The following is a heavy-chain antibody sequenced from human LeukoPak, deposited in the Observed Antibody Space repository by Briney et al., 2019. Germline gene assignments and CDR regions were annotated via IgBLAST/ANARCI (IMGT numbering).Heavy chain of an antibody. J-gene: IGHJ4*02. Sequence: SSVKVSCKASGGTFSSYAISWVRQAPGQGLEWMGGIIPIFGTANYAQKFQGRVTITADESTSTAYMELSSLRSEDTAVYYCVRIPLPARGVWGSYRQKYYFDYWGQGTLVTVSS. CDR3: VRIPLPARGVWGSYRQKYYFDY. CDR2: IIPIFGTA. CDR1: GGTFSSYA. D-gene: IGHD3-16*02. V-gene: IGHV1-69*01.